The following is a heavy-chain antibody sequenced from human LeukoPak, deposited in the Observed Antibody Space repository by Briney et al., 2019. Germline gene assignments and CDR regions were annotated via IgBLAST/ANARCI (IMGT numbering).Heavy chain of an antibody. CDR2: IYYSGST. CDR1: GGSISSYY. J-gene: IGHJ3*02. Sequence: SETLSLTCTVSGGSISSYYWSWIRQPPGKGLEWIGYIYYSGSTNYNPSLKSRVTISVDTSKNQFSLKLSSVTAADTAVYYCARLGYYYDSSGYRDAFDIWGQGTMVTVSS. V-gene: IGHV4-59*01. D-gene: IGHD3-22*01. CDR3: ARLGYYYDSSGYRDAFDI.